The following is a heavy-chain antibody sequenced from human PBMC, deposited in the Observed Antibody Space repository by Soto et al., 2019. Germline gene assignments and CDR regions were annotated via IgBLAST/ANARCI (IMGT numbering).Heavy chain of an antibody. V-gene: IGHV2-26*01. D-gene: IGHD6-19*01. CDR2: IFPTDEK. CDR1: GFSLVNGGMG. Sequence: QVTLKESGPVLVKTTETLTLTCAVSGFSLVNGGMGVTWIRQTPGRALECLAHIFPTDEKSYSTTLKNRLVISKDTSRGQVVLTVTNVNPLDTATYYCARIFGAGWSGGFRYYGMDVWGHGIAVTVSS. J-gene: IGHJ6*02. CDR3: ARIFGAGWSGGFRYYGMDV.